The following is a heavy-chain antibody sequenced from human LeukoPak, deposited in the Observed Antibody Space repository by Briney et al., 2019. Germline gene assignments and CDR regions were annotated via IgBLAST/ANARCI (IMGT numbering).Heavy chain of an antibody. V-gene: IGHV4-59*01. D-gene: IGHD5-18*01. CDR1: GGSISSYY. CDR2: IYYSGST. CDR3: ARDPGYSYGYFDY. Sequence: SETLSLTCTVSGGSISSYYWSWIRQPPGKGLEWIGYIYYSGSTNYNPSLKGRVTIPVDTSKNQFSLKLSSVTAADTAVYYCARDPGYSYGYFDYWGQGTLVTVSS. J-gene: IGHJ4*02.